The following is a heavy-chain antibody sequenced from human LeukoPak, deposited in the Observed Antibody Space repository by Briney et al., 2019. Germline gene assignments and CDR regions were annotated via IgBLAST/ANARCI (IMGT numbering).Heavy chain of an antibody. CDR2: INSDGSST. CDR1: GFTFSSYW. D-gene: IGHD3-22*01. CDR3: ASSSQYYYDSSDLDY. Sequence: PGGSLRLSCAASGFTFSSYWRHWVRQAPGKGLGWVSRINSDGSSTIYADSVTGRFTISRDNAKNKLYLQMNSLRAEDTAMYYCASSSQYYYDSSDLDYWGQGTLVTVSS. J-gene: IGHJ4*02. V-gene: IGHV3-74*01.